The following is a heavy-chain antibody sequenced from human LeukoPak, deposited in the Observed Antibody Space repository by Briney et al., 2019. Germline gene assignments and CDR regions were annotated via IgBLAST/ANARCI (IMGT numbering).Heavy chain of an antibody. D-gene: IGHD6-19*01. V-gene: IGHV1-18*01. Sequence: ASVKVSCKASGYTFTSYGISWVRQAPGQGLEWMGWISAYNGNTNYAQKLQGRVTMTTDTSTSTTDMELRSLRSDDTAVYYCARSRHSSGWTNYYYYYGMDVWGQGTTVTVSS. CDR1: GYTFTSYG. J-gene: IGHJ6*02. CDR3: ARSRHSSGWTNYYYYYGMDV. CDR2: ISAYNGNT.